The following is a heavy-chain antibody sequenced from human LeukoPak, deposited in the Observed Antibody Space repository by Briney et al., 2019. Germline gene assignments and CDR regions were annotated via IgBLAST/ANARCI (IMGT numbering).Heavy chain of an antibody. Sequence: GGSLRLSCTTSGFTFADYAMSWVRQAPGKGLEWVSSISSSSSYIYYADSVKGRFTISRDNAKNSLYLQMNSLRAEDTAVYYCARGPASDYWGQGTLVTVSS. CDR1: GFTFADYA. V-gene: IGHV3-21*01. D-gene: IGHD2-2*01. J-gene: IGHJ4*02. CDR3: ARGPASDY. CDR2: ISSSSSYI.